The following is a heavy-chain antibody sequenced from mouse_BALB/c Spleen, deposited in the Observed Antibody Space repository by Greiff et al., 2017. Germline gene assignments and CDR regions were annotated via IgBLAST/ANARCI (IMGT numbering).Heavy chain of an antibody. CDR1: GFNIKDYY. Sequence: DVKLQESGAELVRSGASVKLSCTASGFNIKDYYMHWVKQRPEQGLEWIGWIDPENGDTEYAPKFQGKATMTADTSSNTAYLQLSSLTSEDTAVYYCNAWMITTSFDYWGQGTTLTVSS. V-gene: IGHV14-4*02. CDR3: NAWMITTSFDY. CDR2: IDPENGDT. D-gene: IGHD2-4*01. J-gene: IGHJ2*01.